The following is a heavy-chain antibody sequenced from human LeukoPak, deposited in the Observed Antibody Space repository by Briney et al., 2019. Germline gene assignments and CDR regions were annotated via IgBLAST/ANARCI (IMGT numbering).Heavy chain of an antibody. J-gene: IGHJ4*02. CDR3: ARDRESIQLFDY. Sequence: ASVKVSCKASGYTFTRYYMHWVRQAPGQGLEGMGWINPNSGGTNYAQKFQGRVTMTRDTSISTAYMELSRLRSDDRAVYYCARDRESIQLFDYWGQGTLVTVSS. CDR2: INPNSGGT. D-gene: IGHD3-3*02. CDR1: GYTFTRYY. V-gene: IGHV1-2*02.